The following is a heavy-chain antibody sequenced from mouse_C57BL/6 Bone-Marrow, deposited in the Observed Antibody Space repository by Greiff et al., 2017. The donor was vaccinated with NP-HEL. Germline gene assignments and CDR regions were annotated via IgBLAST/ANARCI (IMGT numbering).Heavy chain of an antibody. CDR2: IRNKANGYTT. CDR3: ARSIYYDYADDPFYAMDY. D-gene: IGHD2-4*01. J-gene: IGHJ4*01. CDR1: GFTFTDYY. Sequence: EVQGVESGGGLVQPGGSLSLSCAASGFTFTDYYMSWVRQPPGRALESLGFIRNKANGYTTEYSASVKGRFTISRDKSQSILYLQMNALRAVDSATYYCARSIYYDYADDPFYAMDYWGQGTSVTVSS. V-gene: IGHV7-3*01.